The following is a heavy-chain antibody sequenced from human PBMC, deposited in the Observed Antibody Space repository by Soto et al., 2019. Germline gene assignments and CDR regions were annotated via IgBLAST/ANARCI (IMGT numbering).Heavy chain of an antibody. V-gene: IGHV4-39*01. CDR3: ARHSGYNYCYIFDY. CDR2: IYFGGST. Sequence: LPLQESGPGLLKLSETLSLSCTVSGGSISSSTYYWGWIRQPPGQGLEWIGSIYFGGSTYHNPSLKRRVTISLDSAKNQFSLRVISVTAADTFVYYWARHSGYNYCYIFDYWGQGTLLSVSS. D-gene: IGHD5-18*01. CDR1: GGSISSSTYY. J-gene: IGHJ4*02.